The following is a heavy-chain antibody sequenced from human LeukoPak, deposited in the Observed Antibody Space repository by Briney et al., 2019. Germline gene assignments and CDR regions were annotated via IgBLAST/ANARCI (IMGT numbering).Heavy chain of an antibody. D-gene: IGHD3-16*01. CDR2: IYYSGST. V-gene: IGHV4-59*01. Sequence: PSETLSLTCTVSGGSISSYYWSWIRQPPGKGLEWIGYIYYSGSTNYNPSLKSRVTISVDTSKNQFSLKLSSVTAADTAVYYCARDDIEGGFDYWGQGTLVTVSS. CDR3: ARDDIEGGFDY. J-gene: IGHJ4*02. CDR1: GGSISSYY.